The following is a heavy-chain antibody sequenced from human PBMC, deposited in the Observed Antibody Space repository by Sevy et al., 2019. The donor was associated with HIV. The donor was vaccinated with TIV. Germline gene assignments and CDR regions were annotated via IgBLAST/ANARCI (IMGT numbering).Heavy chain of an antibody. CDR2: ISGSGGST. CDR3: AKGLGGPYYYYYMDV. D-gene: IGHD3-10*01. CDR1: GFTFSSYA. J-gene: IGHJ6*03. V-gene: IGHV3-23*01. Sequence: GGSLRLSCAASGFTFSSYAMSWVRQAPGKGLEWVSAISGSGGSTYYADSVKGWFTISRDNSKNTLYLQMNSLRAEDTAVYYCAKGLGGPYYYYYMDVWGKGTTVTVSS.